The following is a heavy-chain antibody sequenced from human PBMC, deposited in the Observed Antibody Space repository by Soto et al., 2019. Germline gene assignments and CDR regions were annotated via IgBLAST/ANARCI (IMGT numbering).Heavy chain of an antibody. CDR1: GFTFSSYS. V-gene: IGHV3-21*01. CDR2: ISSSSSYI. Sequence: GGSLRLSCAAPGFTFSSYSMNWVRQAPGKGLEWVSSISSSSSYIYYADSVKGRFTISRDNAKNSLYLQMNSLRAEDTAVYYCARGGYSSSVDYYYYMDVWGKGTTVTVSS. CDR3: ARGGYSSSVDYYYYMDV. J-gene: IGHJ6*03. D-gene: IGHD6-6*01.